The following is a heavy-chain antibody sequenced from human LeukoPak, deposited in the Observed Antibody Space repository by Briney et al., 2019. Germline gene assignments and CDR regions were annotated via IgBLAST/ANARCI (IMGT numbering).Heavy chain of an antibody. CDR1: GFTFSRYG. J-gene: IGHJ4*02. Sequence: PGRSLRLSCVVSGFTFSRYGVHWVRQAPGKGLEWVALIWYDGSNKYYADSVKGRFTISRDDSKNTLYLQMNGLRAEDTAVYYCARDPGTTSYYFDYWGQGTLVTVSS. CDR2: IWYDGSNK. V-gene: IGHV3-33*01. CDR3: ARDPGTTSYYFDY. D-gene: IGHD1-1*01.